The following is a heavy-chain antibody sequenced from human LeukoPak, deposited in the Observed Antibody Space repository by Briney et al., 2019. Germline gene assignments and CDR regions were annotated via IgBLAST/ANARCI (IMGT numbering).Heavy chain of an antibody. D-gene: IGHD4-17*01. J-gene: IGHJ3*02. Sequence: GGSPRLSCAASGFTFSGYAMSWVRQAPGKGLEWVSTLISTGETPYYADSVKGRFTISRDNSRNTLSLEMNTLKAEDTALYFCVRNYGDYFHAFNIWGQGTMVTVSS. CDR3: VRNYGDYFHAFNI. CDR2: LISTGETP. V-gene: IGHV3-23*01. CDR1: GFTFSGYA.